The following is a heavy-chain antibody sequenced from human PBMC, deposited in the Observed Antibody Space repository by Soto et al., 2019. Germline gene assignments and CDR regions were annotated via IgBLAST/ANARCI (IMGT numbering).Heavy chain of an antibody. J-gene: IGHJ4*02. CDR3: AHRVLRTVFGLVTTTAIYFDF. Sequence: QITLNESGPTQVKPRQTLTLTCTFSGFSLTTSGVGVGWIRQSPGRAPEWLALIYWVDDKRYSPSLKSRLTITKDTTKIQVVLTMADLDPADTATYYCAHRVLRTVFGLVTTTAIYFDFWGQGTPVAVSS. D-gene: IGHD3-3*01. CDR1: GFSLTTSGVG. CDR2: IYWVDDK. V-gene: IGHV2-5*02.